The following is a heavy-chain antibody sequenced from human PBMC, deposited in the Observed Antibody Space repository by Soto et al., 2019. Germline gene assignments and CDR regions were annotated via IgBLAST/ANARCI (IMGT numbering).Heavy chain of an antibody. CDR2: IYYTGGSP. CDR1: GGSIRTYY. V-gene: IGHV4-59*12. Sequence: SETLSLTCTVSGGSIRTYYWSWIRQPPGKGLEWIGYIYYTGGSPNYNPSPKSRVTISVDRSQNLFSLKLASVTAADTAVYYCVRSEATALDYWGQGTLVTVSS. J-gene: IGHJ4*02. CDR3: VRSEATALDY.